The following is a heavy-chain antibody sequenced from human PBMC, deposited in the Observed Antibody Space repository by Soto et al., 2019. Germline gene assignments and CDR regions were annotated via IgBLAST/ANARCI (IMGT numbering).Heavy chain of an antibody. V-gene: IGHV4-30-4*01. CDR2: IYYNGST. CDR3: AGTTTLVRGGPAHYYYSSMEV. CDR1: GGSISSGDYY. D-gene: IGHD3-10*01. J-gene: IGHJ6*02. Sequence: QVQLQESGPGLVKPSQTLSLTCTVSGGSISSGDYYWSWIRQPPGKGLDWIGYIYYNGSTYYNPSLENLVTLSVDTPKYQCSPKLSSVTAAFSVVYYCAGTTTLVRGGPAHYYYSSMEVWGQGTTVTVSS.